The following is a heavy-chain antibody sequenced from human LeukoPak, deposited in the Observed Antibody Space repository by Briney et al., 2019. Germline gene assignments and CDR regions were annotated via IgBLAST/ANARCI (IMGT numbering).Heavy chain of an antibody. V-gene: IGHV4-30-2*01. Sequence: SETLSLTCAVSGGSISSGGYSWSWIRQPPGKGLEWIGCIHHGGSTSYNPSLRSRLTISVDRSKNQFSLKLSSMTAADTAVYYCARAPTRYGSGSADYYYYGMDVWGKGTTVTVSS. D-gene: IGHD3-10*01. CDR2: IHHGGST. CDR1: GGSISSGGYS. CDR3: ARAPTRYGSGSADYYYYGMDV. J-gene: IGHJ6*04.